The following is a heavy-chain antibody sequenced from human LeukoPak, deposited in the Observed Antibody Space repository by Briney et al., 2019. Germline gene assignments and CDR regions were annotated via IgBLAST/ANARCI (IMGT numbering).Heavy chain of an antibody. CDR1: GGSISGDY. V-gene: IGHV4-4*07. CDR2: IYTTGSS. D-gene: IGHD3-3*01. J-gene: IGHJ3*02. CDR3: ARDRGETIFGMIDAFDI. Sequence: PSETLSLTCTVSGGSISGDYWNWIRQPAGKGLEWIGRIYTTGSSNYSPSLKRRVTMSVDTSKNQFSLRLSSMTAADTAAYYCARDRGETIFGMIDAFDIWGQGTMVTVSS.